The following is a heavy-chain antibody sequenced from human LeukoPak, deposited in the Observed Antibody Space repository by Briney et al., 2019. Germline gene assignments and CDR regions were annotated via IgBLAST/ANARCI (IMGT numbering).Heavy chain of an antibody. V-gene: IGHV3-21*01. J-gene: IGHJ4*02. D-gene: IGHD3-16*01. Sequence: GGSLRLSCAASGFTFSRYSMNWVRQAPGKGLEWVSSISSSSSYIYYADSVKGRFTISRDNAKNSLYLQMNSLRAEDTAVYYCARESGGGYFDYWGQGTLVTVSS. CDR1: GFTFSRYS. CDR2: ISSSSSYI. CDR3: ARESGGGYFDY.